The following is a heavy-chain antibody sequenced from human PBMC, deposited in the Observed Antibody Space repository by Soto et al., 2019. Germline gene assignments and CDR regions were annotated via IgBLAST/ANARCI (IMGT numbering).Heavy chain of an antibody. Sequence: GGSLRLSCAASGFTFSSYAMHWVRQAPGKGLEWVAVISYDGSNKYYADSVKGRFTISRDNSKNTLYLQMNSLRAEDTAVYYCASSYYDFWSGYYPSWFDPWGQGTLVTVSS. J-gene: IGHJ5*02. CDR1: GFTFSSYA. D-gene: IGHD3-3*01. CDR3: ASSYYDFWSGYYPSWFDP. CDR2: ISYDGSNK. V-gene: IGHV3-30-3*01.